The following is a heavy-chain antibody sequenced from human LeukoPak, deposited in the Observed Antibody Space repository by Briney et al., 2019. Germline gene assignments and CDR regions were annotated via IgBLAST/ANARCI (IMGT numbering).Heavy chain of an antibody. CDR3: AKAFGRSDH. D-gene: IGHD1-26*01. J-gene: IGHJ4*02. CDR2: ISGSGGST. Sequence: GGSLRLSCAVSGFTLRSYAMNWVRQAPGKGLEWVSAISGSGGSTYYADSVKGRFTISRDNSKNTLYLQMNSLGAEDTAVYYCAKAFGRSDHWGQGTLVTVSS. CDR1: GFTLRSYA. V-gene: IGHV3-23*01.